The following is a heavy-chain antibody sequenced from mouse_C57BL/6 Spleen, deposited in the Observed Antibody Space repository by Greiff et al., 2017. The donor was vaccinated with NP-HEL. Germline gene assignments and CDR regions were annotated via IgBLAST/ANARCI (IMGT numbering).Heavy chain of an antibody. V-gene: IGHV5-9-1*02. CDR3: TRGEGNYDYYAMDY. D-gene: IGHD2-1*01. Sequence: EVQVVESGEGLVKPGGSLKLSCAASGFTFSYYARSWVRQTPERRLEWVAYISSGADYIYYADTVKGRFTISRDNARNTLYLQMSSLKSEDTAMYYCTRGEGNYDYYAMDYWGQGTSVTVSS. J-gene: IGHJ4*01. CDR2: ISSGADYI. CDR1: GFTFSYYA.